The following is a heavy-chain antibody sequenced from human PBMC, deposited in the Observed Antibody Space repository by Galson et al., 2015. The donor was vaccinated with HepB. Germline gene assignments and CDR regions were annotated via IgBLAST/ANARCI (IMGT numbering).Heavy chain of an antibody. D-gene: IGHD6-25*01. CDR3: AGAYSSGWYDC. CDR2: IWYDGSKE. V-gene: IGHV3-33*01. CDR1: GFLFSSYG. Sequence: SLRLSCAASGFLFSSYGMHWVRQAPGKGLEWVAVIWYDGSKEYYADSVKGRFTISRDNSNNTLYLQMNSLRAEDTAVYFCAGAYSSGWYDCWGQGTLVTVSS. J-gene: IGHJ5*01.